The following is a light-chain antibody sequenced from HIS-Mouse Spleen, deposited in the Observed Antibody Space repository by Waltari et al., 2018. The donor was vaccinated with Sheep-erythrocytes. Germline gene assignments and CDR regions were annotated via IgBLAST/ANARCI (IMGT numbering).Light chain of an antibody. J-gene: IGKJ1*01. CDR3: QQYGSSPWP. CDR2: GAS. Sequence: EIVLTQSPGTLSLSPGERATLSCRASQSVSSSYLAWYQQKPGQAPTLLFYGASSRASGSPGRFSRSGAGTDFTLTISRLEPEDFAVYYCQQYGSSPWPFGQGTKVEIK. CDR1: QSVSSSY. V-gene: IGKV3-20*01.